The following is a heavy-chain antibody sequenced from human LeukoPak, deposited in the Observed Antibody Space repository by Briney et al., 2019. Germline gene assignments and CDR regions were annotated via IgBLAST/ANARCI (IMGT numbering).Heavy chain of an antibody. CDR1: GFTFSNFG. J-gene: IGHJ4*02. CDR2: IRYDGSNK. V-gene: IGHV3-30*02. D-gene: IGHD6-19*01. CDR3: ARKGFGSITVPGTFDY. Sequence: GGSLRLSCAASGFTFSNFGMHWVRQAPGKGLEWVAFIRYDGSNKYYVDSVKGRFTISRDNSKNTLSLQMNSLRPEDTAVYYCARKGFGSITVPGTFDYWGQGTLVTVSS.